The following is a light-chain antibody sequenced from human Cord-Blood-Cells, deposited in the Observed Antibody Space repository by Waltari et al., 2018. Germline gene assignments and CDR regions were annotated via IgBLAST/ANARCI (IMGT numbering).Light chain of an antibody. V-gene: IGLV2-11*01. J-gene: IGLJ2*01. CDR1: SSDFGGYNY. CDR3: CSYAGSYTV. CDR2: DVS. Sequence: QSALTQPRSVSGSPGQSVTIPCTGTSSDFGGYNYVSWYQQHPGKAPKLMIYDVSKRPSGVPDRFSGSKSGNTASLTISGLQAEDEADYYCCSYAGSYTVFGGGTKLTVL.